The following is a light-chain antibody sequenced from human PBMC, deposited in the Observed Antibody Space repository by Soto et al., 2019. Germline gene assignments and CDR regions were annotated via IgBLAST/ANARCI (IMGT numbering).Light chain of an antibody. CDR3: QQRRNWPIT. CDR2: DAS. V-gene: IGKV3-11*01. J-gene: IGKJ5*01. CDR1: QSVSNY. Sequence: EIVLTQSPATLSLSPGDRATLSCRASQSVSNYVDWYQQKRGQAPRLLIYDASNRATGIPVRISGSGSGTDFTLTISSLEPEDSAVYYCQQRRNWPITFGQGTRLEIK.